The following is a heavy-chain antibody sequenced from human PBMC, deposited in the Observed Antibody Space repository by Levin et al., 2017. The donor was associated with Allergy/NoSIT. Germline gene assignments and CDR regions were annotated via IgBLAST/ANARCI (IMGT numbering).Heavy chain of an antibody. CDR1: GFTFTNAW. Sequence: GGSLRLSCAASGFTFTNAWMNWVRQAPGKGLEWVGRIKSKADAGTIDYAAPVKGRFTISRDDSKNMVYLQMNSLKTEDTAVYYCATGGGIWGLDYWGQGILVSVSS. D-gene: IGHD3-16*01. CDR2: IKSKADAGTI. V-gene: IGHV3-15*01. J-gene: IGHJ4*02. CDR3: ATGGGIWGLDY.